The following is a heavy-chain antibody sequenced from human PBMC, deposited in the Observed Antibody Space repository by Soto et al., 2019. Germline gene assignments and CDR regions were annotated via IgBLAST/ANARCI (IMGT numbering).Heavy chain of an antibody. CDR2: INHSGST. CDR3: ARGKYGRYCSSTSCYVWFDP. Sequence: QVQLQQWGAGLLKPSETLSLTCAVYGGSFSGYYWSWIRQPPGKWLEWIGEINHSGSTNYNPSLKSRVTISVDTAKNQFPLKLSSVTAADTAVYYCARGKYGRYCSSTSCYVWFDPWGQGTLVTFSS. V-gene: IGHV4-34*01. J-gene: IGHJ5*02. CDR1: GGSFSGYY. D-gene: IGHD2-2*01.